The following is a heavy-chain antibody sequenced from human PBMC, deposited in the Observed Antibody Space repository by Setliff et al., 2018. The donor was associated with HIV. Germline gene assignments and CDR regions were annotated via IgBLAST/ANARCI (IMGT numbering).Heavy chain of an antibody. D-gene: IGHD1-26*01. CDR2: FRSSGDIK. J-gene: IGHJ3*02. Sequence: PGGSLRLSCAASGFTFSSSEMNWVRQAPGKGLEWISAFRSSGDIKYYADSVRGRFTISSDNSKNTLFLQMNSLRVEDTAVYYCAKGPWDEPHAFNIWGQGTMVTVSS. CDR3: AKGPWDEPHAFNI. CDR1: GFTFSSSE. V-gene: IGHV3-23*01.